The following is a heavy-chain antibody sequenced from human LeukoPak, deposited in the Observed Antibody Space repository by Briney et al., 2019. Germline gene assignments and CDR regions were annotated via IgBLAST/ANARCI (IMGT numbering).Heavy chain of an antibody. CDR3: ARVKSYYFDY. CDR1: GGSISSGDYY. CDR2: IYYSGST. V-gene: IGHV4-30-4*08. J-gene: IGHJ4*02. Sequence: SETLSLTCTVSGGSISSGDYYWSWIRQHPGKGLEWIGYIYYSGSTYYNPSLKSRVIISVDTSKNQFSLKLSSVTAADTAVYYCARVKSYYFDYWGQGTLVTVSS. D-gene: IGHD4-23*01.